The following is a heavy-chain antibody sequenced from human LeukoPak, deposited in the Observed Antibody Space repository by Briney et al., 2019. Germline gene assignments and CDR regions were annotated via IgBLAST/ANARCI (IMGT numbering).Heavy chain of an antibody. CDR3: ARDAEAYDSSGYPDY. J-gene: IGHJ4*02. V-gene: IGHV1-46*01. D-gene: IGHD3-22*01. CDR2: INPSGGSR. CDR1: GYTFTSYY. Sequence: ASVKVSCKASGYTFTSYYMHWVRQAPGQGLEWMGIINPSGGSRRYAQKFQGRVTMTRDTSTSTVYMELSSLRSEDTAVYYCARDAEAYDSSGYPDYWGQGTLVTASS.